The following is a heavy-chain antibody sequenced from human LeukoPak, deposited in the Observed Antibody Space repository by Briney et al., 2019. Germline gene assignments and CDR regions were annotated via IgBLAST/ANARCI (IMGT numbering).Heavy chain of an antibody. V-gene: IGHV3-33*01. Sequence: GGSLRLSCAASGFSFSSYGMHWVRQAPGKGLEWVAVLWYDGSNKYYADSVKGRFTICRDNSKNTLFLQMNSLRAEDTAVYYCARDRYDILTGYYMYFDYWGQGSLVTVS. CDR3: ARDRYDILTGYYMYFDY. CDR1: GFSFSSYG. J-gene: IGHJ4*02. CDR2: LWYDGSNK. D-gene: IGHD3-9*01.